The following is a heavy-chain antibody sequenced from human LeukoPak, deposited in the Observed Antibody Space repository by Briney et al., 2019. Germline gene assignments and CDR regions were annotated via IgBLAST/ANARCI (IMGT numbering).Heavy chain of an antibody. J-gene: IGHJ4*02. CDR3: ARGSIVGATFDYFDY. D-gene: IGHD1-26*01. Sequence: ASVKVSCKTSGGTFSSFAITWVRQAPGQGLEWMGWIKPNSGGTNYAQKFQGRVTMTRDTSISTAYMELSRLRSDDTAVYYCARGSIVGATFDYFDYWGQGTLATVSS. CDR1: GGTFSSFA. V-gene: IGHV1-2*02. CDR2: IKPNSGGT.